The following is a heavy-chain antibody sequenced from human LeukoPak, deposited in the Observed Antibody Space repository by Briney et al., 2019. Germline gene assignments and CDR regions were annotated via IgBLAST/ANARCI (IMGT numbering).Heavy chain of an antibody. V-gene: IGHV5-51*01. CDR1: GYSFTSYW. J-gene: IGHJ4*02. D-gene: IGHD3-3*01. CDR3: ARPAYYDFWSGYYAVY. Sequence: GESLKISCKGSGYSFTSYWIGWVRQMPGKGLEWMGIICPGDSDTRYSPSFQGQVTISADKSISTAYLQWSSLKASDTAMYYCARPAYYDFWSGYYAVYWGQGTLVTVSS. CDR2: ICPGDSDT.